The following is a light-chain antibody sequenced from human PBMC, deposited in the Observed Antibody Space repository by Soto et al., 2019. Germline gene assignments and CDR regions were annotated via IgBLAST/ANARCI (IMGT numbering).Light chain of an antibody. Sequence: EIVMTQSPATLSVSPGERATLSCRASQSVSSDLAWYHQKPGQAPRLLIYSASTRATGIPARFSGSGSGTEFTFTINSLQSEDFAVYYCQQYNNWPRTFGQGTKVEIK. V-gene: IGKV3-15*01. CDR2: SAS. J-gene: IGKJ1*01. CDR1: QSVSSD. CDR3: QQYNNWPRT.